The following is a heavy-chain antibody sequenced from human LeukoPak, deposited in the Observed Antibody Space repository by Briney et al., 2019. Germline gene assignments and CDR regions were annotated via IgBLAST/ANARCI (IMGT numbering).Heavy chain of an antibody. D-gene: IGHD3-10*01. Sequence: GGSLRLSCAASGFTFSSYAMTWVRQAPGKGLEWVSTVSGSGGRTYYADSVTGRFTISRDNSNNTLYLHMNRLIAEDTALYSCAKDGQVRGAIPHYSDSWGQGTLVTVSS. CDR3: AKDGQVRGAIPHYSDS. V-gene: IGHV3-23*01. CDR1: GFTFSSYA. J-gene: IGHJ4*02. CDR2: VSGSGGRT.